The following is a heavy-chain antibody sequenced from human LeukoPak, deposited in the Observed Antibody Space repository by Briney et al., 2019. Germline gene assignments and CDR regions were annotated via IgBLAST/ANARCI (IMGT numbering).Heavy chain of an antibody. Sequence: SVKVSCKASGGTFSSYAISWVRQAPGQGLEWMGGIIPIFGTANYAQKFQGRVTITADESTSTAYMELSSLRSEDTAVYYCATSITGTGHYFDYWGQGTLVTVSS. D-gene: IGHD1-20*01. CDR3: ATSITGTGHYFDY. CDR1: GGTFSSYA. V-gene: IGHV1-69*01. CDR2: IIPIFGTA. J-gene: IGHJ4*02.